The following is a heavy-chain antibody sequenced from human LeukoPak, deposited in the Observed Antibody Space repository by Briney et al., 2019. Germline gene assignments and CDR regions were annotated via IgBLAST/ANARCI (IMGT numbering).Heavy chain of an antibody. V-gene: IGHV1-8*01. J-gene: IGHJ4*02. D-gene: IGHD3-22*01. CDR3: TRVISDSSGYYPLYFDY. CDR2: MNPNSGNT. CDR1: GYTFTSYD. Sequence: ASVKVSCKASGYTFTSYDINWVRQATGQGLEWMGWMNPNSGNTGYAQKFQGRVTMTRNTSISTAYMELNSLKTEDTAIYYCTRVISDSSGYYPLYFDYWGQGTLVTVSS.